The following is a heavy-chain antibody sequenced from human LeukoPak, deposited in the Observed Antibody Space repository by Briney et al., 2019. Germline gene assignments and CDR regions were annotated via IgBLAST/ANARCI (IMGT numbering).Heavy chain of an antibody. CDR2: INPNSGGT. J-gene: IGHJ4*02. CDR1: GYTFTGYY. CDR3: ARGWVAVAGTDY. V-gene: IGHV1-2*02. Sequence: ASVTVSCKASGYTFTGYYMHWVRQAPGQGLEWMGWINPNSGGTNYAQKFQGRVTMTRDTSISTAYMELGRLRSDDTAVYYCARGWVAVAGTDYWGQGTLVTVSS. D-gene: IGHD6-19*01.